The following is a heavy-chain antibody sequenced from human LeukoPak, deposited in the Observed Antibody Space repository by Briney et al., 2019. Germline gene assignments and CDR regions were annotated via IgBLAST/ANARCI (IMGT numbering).Heavy chain of an antibody. J-gene: IGHJ4*02. CDR2: ISGDGEK. V-gene: IGHV3-43*02. CDR1: GFTFGDYA. Sequence: GGSLRLSCAASGFTFGDYAMHWVRHAPGKGLEWVSLISGDGEKYYGDSMKGRLTVSRDNSKNSLYLQMSRLRAEDTALYYCARFRTAMEIGAYWVQGTLVTVSS. CDR3: ARFRTAMEIGAY. D-gene: IGHD5-18*01.